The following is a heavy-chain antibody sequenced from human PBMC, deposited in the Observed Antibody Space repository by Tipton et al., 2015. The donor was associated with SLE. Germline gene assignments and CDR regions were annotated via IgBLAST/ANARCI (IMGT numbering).Heavy chain of an antibody. CDR3: ARTRRGFAFDI. CDR1: GFTFSNYN. CDR2: VTRSSNI. D-gene: IGHD3-10*01. Sequence: GSLRLSCAASGFTFSNYNIHWVRQAPGKGLEWVSLVTRSSNIFYADSLKGRFTVSRDNAKSSLYLQMNTLRAEDSAVYYCARTRRGFAFDIWGQGTMVTVSS. V-gene: IGHV3-69-1*01. J-gene: IGHJ3*02.